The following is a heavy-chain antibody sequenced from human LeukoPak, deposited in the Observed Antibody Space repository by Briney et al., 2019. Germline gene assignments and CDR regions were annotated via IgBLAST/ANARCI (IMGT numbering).Heavy chain of an antibody. D-gene: IGHD3-16*02. V-gene: IGHV3-21*01. CDR2: ISSSSSYI. CDR3: ARDRNYDYIWGSYRPDYFDY. CDR1: GFTFSSYT. J-gene: IGHJ4*02. Sequence: GGSLRLSCAASGFTFSSYTMNRVRQAPGKGLEWVSSISSSSSYIYYADSVEGRFTISRDNAKNSLYLQMNSLRAEDTAVYYCARDRNYDYIWGSYRPDYFDYWGQGTLVTVSS.